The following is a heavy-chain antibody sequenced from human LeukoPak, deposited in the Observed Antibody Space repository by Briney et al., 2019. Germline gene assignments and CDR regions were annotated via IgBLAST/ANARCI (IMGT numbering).Heavy chain of an antibody. D-gene: IGHD6-19*01. J-gene: IGHJ4*02. CDR1: GITFSNYA. CDR2: ISGSGGSA. CDR3: TTLEGIAVAGPLLH. Sequence: GGSLRLSCAASGITFSNYAMNWVRRAPGKGLEWVSTISGSGGSAYYVDSVKGRFTISRDNSRNTLYLQMNSLKTEDTAVYYCTTLEGIAVAGPLLHWGQGTLVTVSS. V-gene: IGHV3-23*01.